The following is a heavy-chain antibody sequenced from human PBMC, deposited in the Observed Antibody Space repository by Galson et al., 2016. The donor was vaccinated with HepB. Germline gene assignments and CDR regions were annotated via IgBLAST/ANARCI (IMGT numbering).Heavy chain of an antibody. CDR1: GYSFAGYY. CDR2: INPSTGGT. V-gene: IGHV1-2*02. J-gene: IGHJ4*02. D-gene: IGHD2-2*02. CDR3: ARVPLHCSSTGCYIDF. Sequence: SVKVSCKASGYSFAGYYIHWVRQAPGLGLERMGWINPSTGGTNYAPKFEGRVTMTGDTSISTAYLEVNGLTSDDTAVYYCARVPLHCSSTGCYIDFWGQGSLVTVSS.